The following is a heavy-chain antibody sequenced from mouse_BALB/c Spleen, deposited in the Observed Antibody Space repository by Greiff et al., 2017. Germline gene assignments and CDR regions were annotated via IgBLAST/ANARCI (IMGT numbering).Heavy chain of an antibody. CDR2: IDPANGNT. J-gene: IGHJ1*01. CDR1: GFNIKDTY. V-gene: IGHV14-3*02. Sequence: VQLQQSGAELVKPGASVKLSCTASGFNIKDTYMHWVKQRPEQGLEWIGRIDPANGNTKYDPKFQGKATITADTSSNTAYLQRSSLTSEDTAVYYCARRPTVVARYFDVWGAGTTVTVSS. D-gene: IGHD1-1*01. CDR3: ARRPTVVARYFDV.